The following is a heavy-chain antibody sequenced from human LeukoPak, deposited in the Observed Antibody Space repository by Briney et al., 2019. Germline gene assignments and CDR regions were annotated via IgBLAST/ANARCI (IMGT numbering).Heavy chain of an antibody. V-gene: IGHV3-30*18. CDR1: GFTFSNYG. CDR3: AKNARSYGKRDYFDY. J-gene: IGHJ4*02. D-gene: IGHD3-10*01. Sequence: PGGSLRLSCAASGFTFSNYGVHWVRQAPGKGLEWVAVIPYDGTNKYYADSVKGRFTISRDNSKYTLYLQMNSLTAEDTAVYYCAKNARSYGKRDYFDYWGQGTLVTVSS. CDR2: IPYDGTNK.